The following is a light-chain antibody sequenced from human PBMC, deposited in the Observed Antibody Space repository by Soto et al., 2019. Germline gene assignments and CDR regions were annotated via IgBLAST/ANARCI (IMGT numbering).Light chain of an antibody. CDR2: WAS. V-gene: IGKV4-1*01. J-gene: IGKJ2*01. CDR3: QQYESTPPT. CDR1: QRVLYSSNNKNY. Sequence: DIVMTQSPDSLAVSLGERATINCKSSQRVLYSSNNKNYLDWYQQRPGQPPKLLIYWASTRESGVPDRFSGSGSGTDFTLTITSLQAEDVAVYYCQQYESTPPTFGQGTKLEIK.